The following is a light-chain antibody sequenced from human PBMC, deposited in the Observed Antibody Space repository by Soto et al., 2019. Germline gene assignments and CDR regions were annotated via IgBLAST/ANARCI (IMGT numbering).Light chain of an antibody. J-gene: IGKJ1*01. CDR3: QQYNSYPWT. CDR2: KAS. CDR1: QSINYF. V-gene: IGKV1-5*03. Sequence: DIQMTQSPSTLSASVGDRATITCRASQSINYFLAWYQQKPGKAPKLLIYKASSLHTGVPARFSGSGSGTQFTLTIGSLQPDDFATYFCQQYNSYPWTFGQGTKVEIK.